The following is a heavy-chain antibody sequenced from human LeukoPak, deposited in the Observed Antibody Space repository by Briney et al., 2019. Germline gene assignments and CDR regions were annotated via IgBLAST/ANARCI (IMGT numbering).Heavy chain of an antibody. CDR3: YAAIAGGPQGY. J-gene: IGHJ4*02. Sequence: NPSETLSLTCTVSGGSISSYHWSWIRQPPGKGLEWVGYIYYSGSTYYNPSLQSRVTISIDTSKNQLSLKLTSVTAADTAVYYCYAAIAGGPQGYWGQGTLVTVSS. CDR2: IYYSGST. D-gene: IGHD6-13*01. CDR1: GGSISSYH. V-gene: IGHV4-59*08.